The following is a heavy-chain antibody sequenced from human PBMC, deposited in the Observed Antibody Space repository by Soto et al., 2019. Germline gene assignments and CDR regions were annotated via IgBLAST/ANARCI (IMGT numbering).Heavy chain of an antibody. CDR1: GGTFSSYT. D-gene: IGHD6-6*01. CDR3: ARDVDVTSTRPRGAFDI. V-gene: IGHV1-69*01. Sequence: QVQLVQSGAEVKKPGSSVNVSCKASGGTFSSYTFSWVRQAPGQGLEWMGGIVPLFGTTNDAKIFQGRVTISADESTSTVYMELSSLRSEDSAMYSCARDVDVTSTRPRGAFDIWGPGTVITVSS. CDR2: IVPLFGTT. J-gene: IGHJ3*02.